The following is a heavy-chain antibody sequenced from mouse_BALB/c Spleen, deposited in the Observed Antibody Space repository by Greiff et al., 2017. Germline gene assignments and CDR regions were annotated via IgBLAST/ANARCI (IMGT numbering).Heavy chain of an antibody. CDR2: IDPANGNT. CDR3: ARSYYFDY. J-gene: IGHJ2*01. Sequence: EVQLQQSGAELVKPGASVKLSCTASGFHIKDTYMHWVKQRPEQGLEWIGRIDPANGNTKYDPKFQGKATITADTSSNTAYLQLSSLTSEDTAVYYCARSYYFDYWGQGTTLTVSS. CDR1: GFHIKDTY. V-gene: IGHV14-3*02.